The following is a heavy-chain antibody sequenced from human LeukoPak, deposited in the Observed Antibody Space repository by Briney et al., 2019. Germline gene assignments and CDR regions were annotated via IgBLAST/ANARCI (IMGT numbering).Heavy chain of an antibody. V-gene: IGHV4-39*07. J-gene: IGHJ4*02. D-gene: IGHD5-18*01. CDR1: GGSISTSNYY. CDR2: IFYSGST. CDR3: ARGYGIDY. Sequence: SETLSLTCTVSGGSISTSNYYWGWIRQPPGKGLEWIGNIFYSGSTYYSPSLRSRVTISLDTSRNQFSLKLNSVTAADTAVYYCARGYGIDYWGQGTLVTVSS.